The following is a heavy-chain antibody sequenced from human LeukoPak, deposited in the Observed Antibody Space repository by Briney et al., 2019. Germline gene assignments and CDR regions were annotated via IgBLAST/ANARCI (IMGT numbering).Heavy chain of an antibody. V-gene: IGHV3-66*01. CDR1: GFTVSSNY. CDR2: IYSGGST. J-gene: IGHJ4*02. CDR3: ASGELLYYFDY. D-gene: IGHD3-10*01. Sequence: GGSLRLSCAASGFTVSSNYMSWVRQAPGKGLEWVSVIYSGGSTYYADSVNGRFTVSGDNSKNTLYLHMNSLRAEETAVYYCASGELLYYFDYWGQGTLVTVSS.